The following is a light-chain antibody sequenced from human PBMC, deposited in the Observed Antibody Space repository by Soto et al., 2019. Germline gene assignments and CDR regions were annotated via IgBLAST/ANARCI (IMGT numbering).Light chain of an antibody. CDR2: GAS. CDR3: LQNYYSFRT. J-gene: IGKJ1*01. Sequence: DIHMTQSPSTLSASVGDRVTITCRASQSISIWLAWYQQKPGRAPRLLIFGASFLQSGVPSRFSGSGSGTDFTLTINGLQPEDFATYYCLQNYYSFRTFGQGTKVEIK. V-gene: IGKV1-5*01. CDR1: QSISIW.